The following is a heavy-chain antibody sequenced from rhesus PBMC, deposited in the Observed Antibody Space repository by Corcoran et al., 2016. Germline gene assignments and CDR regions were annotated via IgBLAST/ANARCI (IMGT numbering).Heavy chain of an antibody. CDR2: VYGNSAST. CDR3: ARQGYTDHLGGLDS. CDR1: GGSISGSYN. V-gene: IGHV4-143*01. D-gene: IGHD2-39*02. J-gene: IGHJ6*01. Sequence: QVQLQEAGPGLVKPLETLSLTCTVPGGSISGSYNWNWIRQSPGKGLEWIGAVYGNSASTNYNPSLKSRVTISKDTSKNQFSLRLTSVTAADTAVYYCARQGYTDHLGGLDSWGQGVVVTVSS.